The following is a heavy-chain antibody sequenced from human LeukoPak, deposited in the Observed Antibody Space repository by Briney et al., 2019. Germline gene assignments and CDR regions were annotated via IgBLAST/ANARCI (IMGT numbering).Heavy chain of an antibody. Sequence: ASVKVSCKASGYTFTGYYMHWVRQAPGQGLEWMGWINPNSGGTNYSQKVQGRVTMTRDTSISTAYMELSRLRSGDTAVYYCARWGDYGDGDYYFYFGMDVWGQGTTVTVSS. J-gene: IGHJ6*02. V-gene: IGHV1-2*02. CDR1: GYTFTGYY. CDR2: INPNSGGT. D-gene: IGHD4-17*01. CDR3: ARWGDYGDGDYYFYFGMDV.